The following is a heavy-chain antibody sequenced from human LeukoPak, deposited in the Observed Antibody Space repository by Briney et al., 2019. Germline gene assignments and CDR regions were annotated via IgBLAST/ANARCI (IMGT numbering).Heavy chain of an antibody. CDR1: GFTFDDFA. Sequence: GGSLRLSCAASGFTFDDFAMHWVRQAPGKGLEWVSGLNWNSASINYADSVKGRFTISRDNAKNSLYLQMNSPRIEDTALYYCAKAMQDSFHLWGPGTMVTVSS. CDR3: AKAMQDSFHL. V-gene: IGHV3-9*01. J-gene: IGHJ3*01. CDR2: LNWNSASI.